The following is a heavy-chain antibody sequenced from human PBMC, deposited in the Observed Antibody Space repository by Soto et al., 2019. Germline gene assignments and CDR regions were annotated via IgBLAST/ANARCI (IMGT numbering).Heavy chain of an antibody. Sequence: QVQLEQSGAEVKKPGDSMKVSCKASGYTFTTYGISWVRQAPGQGLEWMGWINGYNGNTDYPQKLQGRVTMTTDTSTSTAYMELRSLRSDDTAVYYCAREGSAPYYYYGMDVWCQGTTVTVSS. V-gene: IGHV1-18*01. D-gene: IGHD6-19*01. CDR2: INGYNGNT. J-gene: IGHJ6*02. CDR1: GYTFTTYG. CDR3: AREGSAPYYYYGMDV.